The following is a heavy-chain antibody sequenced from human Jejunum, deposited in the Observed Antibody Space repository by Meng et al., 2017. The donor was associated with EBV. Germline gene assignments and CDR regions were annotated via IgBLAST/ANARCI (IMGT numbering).Heavy chain of an antibody. CDR1: GYTFTSDG. V-gene: IGHV1-18*01. J-gene: IGHJ4*02. D-gene: IGHD2-15*01. CDR2: ISAYNGDT. Sequence: VQLVQSEAEVKKPWASVKVSCKGSGYTFTSDGINWVRQAPGQGLEWMGWISAYNGDTSYAQKLQGRVTMTTDTPTSTAYMELRSLRSDDTAVYYCTILSHCDGGICYSYDYWGQGTLVTVSS. CDR3: TILSHCDGGICYSYDY.